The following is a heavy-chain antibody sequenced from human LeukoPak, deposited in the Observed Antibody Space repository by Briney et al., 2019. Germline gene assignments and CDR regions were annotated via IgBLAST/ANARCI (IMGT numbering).Heavy chain of an antibody. Sequence: GGSQRLSCAASGFKFSDHYIDWVRQAPGKGLEWVSAISGSGGSTYYADSVKGRFTISRDNSKNTLYLQMNSLRAEDTAVYYCAKEYCSGGSCYPGGFDPWGQGTLVTVSS. CDR1: GFKFSDHY. D-gene: IGHD2-15*01. V-gene: IGHV3-23*01. CDR2: ISGSGGST. CDR3: AKEYCSGGSCYPGGFDP. J-gene: IGHJ5*02.